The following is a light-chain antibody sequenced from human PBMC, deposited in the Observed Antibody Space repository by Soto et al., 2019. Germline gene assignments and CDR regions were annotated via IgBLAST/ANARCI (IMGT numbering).Light chain of an antibody. J-gene: IGKJ2*01. CDR1: QSISGE. V-gene: IGKV3-15*01. Sequence: EIVMTQSPSTLSVSPGERATLSCRASQSISGELAWYQQRPGQPPRLLIYGVSTRATGVPARFSGSGSGSYFTLTISGLQSEDFAVYYCQQGHDWPLTFGQGTRLDI. CDR3: QQGHDWPLT. CDR2: GVS.